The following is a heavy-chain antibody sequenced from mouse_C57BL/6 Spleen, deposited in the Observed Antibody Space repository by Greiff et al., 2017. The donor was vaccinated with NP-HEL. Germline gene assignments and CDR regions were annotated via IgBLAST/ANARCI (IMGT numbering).Heavy chain of an antibody. D-gene: IGHD4-1*01. CDR2: IYPGDGDT. Sequence: VQLQQSGAELVKPGASVKISCKASGYAFSSYWMNWVKQRPGKGLEWIGQIYPGDGDTNYNGKFKGKATLTADISSSTAYMQLSSLTSEDSAVYFWARWELGYWYFDVWGKGTAVTVSS. V-gene: IGHV1-80*01. J-gene: IGHJ1*03. CDR3: ARWELGYWYFDV. CDR1: GYAFSSYW.